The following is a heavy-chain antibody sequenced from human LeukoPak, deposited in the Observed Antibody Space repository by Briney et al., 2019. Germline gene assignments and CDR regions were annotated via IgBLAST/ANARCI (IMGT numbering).Heavy chain of an antibody. Sequence: SQTLSLTCAISADSVSTSSVAWNWIRQSPSRGLEWLGMTHYRSQWYSDYAVSVRSRITINADSYTTQFSLHLSFVTPKDTAVYYCARWLHRQAHFDSWGRGTLVTVSS. V-gene: IGHV6-1*01. CDR2: THYRSQWYS. CDR3: ARWLHRQAHFDS. J-gene: IGHJ4*02. CDR1: ADSVSTSSVA. D-gene: IGHD6-19*01.